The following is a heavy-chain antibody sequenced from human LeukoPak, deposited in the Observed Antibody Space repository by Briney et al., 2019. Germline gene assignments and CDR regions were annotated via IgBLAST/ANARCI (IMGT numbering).Heavy chain of an antibody. J-gene: IGHJ4*02. Sequence: PGGSLRLSCAASGFTFSSYAMSWVRQAPGKGLEWVSAISGSGGSTYYADSVKGRFTISRDNSKNTLYLQMNSLRAEDTAVYYRAKDGIRVYDYVWGSYRLREYFDYWGQGTLVTVSS. CDR2: ISGSGGST. V-gene: IGHV3-23*01. CDR3: AKDGIRVYDYVWGSYRLREYFDY. D-gene: IGHD3-16*02. CDR1: GFTFSSYA.